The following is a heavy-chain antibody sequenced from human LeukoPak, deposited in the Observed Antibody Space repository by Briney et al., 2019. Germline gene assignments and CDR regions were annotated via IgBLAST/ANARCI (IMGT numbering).Heavy chain of an antibody. CDR1: GYTFTSYG. J-gene: IGHJ6*02. Sequence: AASVKVSCKASGYTFTSYGISWVRQAPGQGLEWMGWIGAYNGNTNYAQKLQGRVTMTTDTSTSTAYMELRSLRSDDTAVYYCARDSSSGWYVGYYYYYGMDVWGQGTTVTVSS. D-gene: IGHD6-19*01. CDR2: IGAYNGNT. V-gene: IGHV1-18*01. CDR3: ARDSSSGWYVGYYYYYGMDV.